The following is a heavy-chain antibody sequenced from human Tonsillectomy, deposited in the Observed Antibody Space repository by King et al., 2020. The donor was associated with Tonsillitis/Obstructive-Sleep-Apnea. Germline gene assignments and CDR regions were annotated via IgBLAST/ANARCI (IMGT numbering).Heavy chain of an antibody. CDR1: GYSFTNYW. D-gene: IGHD4-17*01. V-gene: IGHV5-51*03. J-gene: IGHJ6*02. CDR2: IYPGEADT. Sequence: QLVQSGAEVKKQGESLKISCKGSGYSFTNYWIGWVRQMHGKGLEWMGIIYPGEADTRYSPSFQGQVTISADKSISTAYLQWSSLKASDTAMYYCERLTTGDYDPEENYNGMNVWGQGTTVTVSS. CDR3: ERLTTGDYDPEENYNGMNV.